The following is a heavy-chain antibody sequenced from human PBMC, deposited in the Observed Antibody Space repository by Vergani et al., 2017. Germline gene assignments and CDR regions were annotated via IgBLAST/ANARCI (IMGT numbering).Heavy chain of an antibody. V-gene: IGHV3-30-3*01. D-gene: IGHD2-15*01. J-gene: IGHJ4*02. CDR1: GFTFSSYA. CDR2: ISYDGSNK. Sequence: QVQLVESGGGVVQPGRSLRLSCAASGFTFSSYAMHWVRQAPGKGLDWVAVISYDGSNKYYTDSVKGRFTISRDNSKNTLYLQMNSLRAEDTAVYYCARGSCRGGSCYWGGVDYWGQGTLVTVSS. CDR3: ARGSCRGGSCYWGGVDY.